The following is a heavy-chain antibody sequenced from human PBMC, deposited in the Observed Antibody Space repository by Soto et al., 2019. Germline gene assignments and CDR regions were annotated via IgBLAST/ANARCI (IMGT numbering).Heavy chain of an antibody. CDR2: INAGNGNT. CDR1: GYTFTSYA. D-gene: IGHD6-19*01. Sequence: QVQLVQSGAEVKKPGASVKVSCKASGYTFTSYAMHWVRQAPGQRLEWMGWINAGNGNTKYSQKFQGRVTITRDTSASTAYMELSSLRSEDTAVYYCARDLSDSRGWYGSGSFFDYWGQGTLVTVSS. V-gene: IGHV1-3*01. J-gene: IGHJ4*02. CDR3: ARDLSDSRGWYGSGSFFDY.